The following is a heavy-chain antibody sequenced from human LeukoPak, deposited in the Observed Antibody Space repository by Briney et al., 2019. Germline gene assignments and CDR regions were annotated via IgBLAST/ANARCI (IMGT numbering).Heavy chain of an antibody. CDR2: IYSGGNT. CDR1: GFTVSGHY. Sequence: GGSLRLSCAASGFTVSGHYMSWVRQAPGKGLEWVSVIYSGGNTYYADSVKGRFTISRDNAKNTLSLQMNSLTAEDTAVYYCARGRTYDDGDYLDYWGQGTLVTVSS. CDR3: ARGRTYDDGDYLDY. D-gene: IGHD4/OR15-4a*01. V-gene: IGHV3-53*01. J-gene: IGHJ4*02.